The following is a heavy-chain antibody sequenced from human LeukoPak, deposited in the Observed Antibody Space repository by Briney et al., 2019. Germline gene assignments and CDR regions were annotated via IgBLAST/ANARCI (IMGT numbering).Heavy chain of an antibody. CDR1: GGSISSYY. V-gene: IGHV4-4*07. Sequence: SETLSLTCTVSGGSISSYYWSWIRQPAGKGLEWIGRIYTSGSTNYNPSLKSRVTMSVDTSKNQFSLKLSSVTAADTAVYYCAREAPSCSSTSCYISAFDIWGQGTMVTVSS. CDR3: AREAPSCSSTSCYISAFDI. D-gene: IGHD2-2*02. CDR2: IYTSGST. J-gene: IGHJ3*02.